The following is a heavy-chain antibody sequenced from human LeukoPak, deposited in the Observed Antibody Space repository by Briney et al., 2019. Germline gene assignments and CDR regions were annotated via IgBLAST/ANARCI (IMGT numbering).Heavy chain of an antibody. Sequence: GGSLRLSCAASGFTFGSSVMNWVRQAPGKGLEWVSGISANGGSTYYADSVKGRFTISRDTSKNTLYLQMNSLRAEDTAVYYCARGAVTNDYWGQGTLVTVSS. CDR2: ISANGGST. CDR1: GFTFGSSV. CDR3: ARGAVTNDY. D-gene: IGHD4-17*01. J-gene: IGHJ4*02. V-gene: IGHV3-23*01.